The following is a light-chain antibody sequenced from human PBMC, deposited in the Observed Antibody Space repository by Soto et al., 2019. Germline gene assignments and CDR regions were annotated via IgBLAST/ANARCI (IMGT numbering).Light chain of an antibody. CDR3: QQSYSTRGT. CDR1: QSISSY. Sequence: DIQMTQSPSTLSASVGDIVTITCRASQSISSYLNWYQQKPGKAPKLLIHAASSLQSGVPSRFSGSGSGTDFTLTISSLQPEDFATYYCQQSYSTRGTFGQGTKVDIK. J-gene: IGKJ1*01. CDR2: AAS. V-gene: IGKV1-39*01.